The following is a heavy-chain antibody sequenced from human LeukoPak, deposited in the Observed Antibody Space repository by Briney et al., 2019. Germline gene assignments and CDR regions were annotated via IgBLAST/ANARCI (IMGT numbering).Heavy chain of an antibody. Sequence: GGSLRLSCAASGFIFSSYSMTWVRQAPGKGLEWVSSISSSSSYIYYADSVKGRFTISRDNAKNSLYLQMNSLRAEDTAVYYCARDHKKTYYYGSGSYPSGYWGQGTLVTVSS. CDR2: ISSSSSYI. CDR3: ARDHKKTYYYGSGSYPSGY. D-gene: IGHD3-10*01. J-gene: IGHJ4*02. V-gene: IGHV3-21*01. CDR1: GFIFSSYS.